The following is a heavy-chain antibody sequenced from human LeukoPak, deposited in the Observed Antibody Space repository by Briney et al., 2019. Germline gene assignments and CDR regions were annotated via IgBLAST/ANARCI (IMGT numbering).Heavy chain of an antibody. CDR2: ISAYNGNT. CDR1: GYTFTSYG. Sequence: ASVKVSCKASGYTFTSYGISWVRQAPGQGLEWMGWISAYNGNTNYAQKLQGRVTMTTDTSTSTAYMELRSLRSDDTAVYYCARDRGGQYSSSSGGFDYWGQGTLVTVSS. J-gene: IGHJ4*02. D-gene: IGHD6-13*01. V-gene: IGHV1-18*01. CDR3: ARDRGGQYSSSSGGFDY.